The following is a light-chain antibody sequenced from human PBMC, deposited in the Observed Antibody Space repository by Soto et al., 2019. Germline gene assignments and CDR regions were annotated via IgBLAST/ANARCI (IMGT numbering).Light chain of an antibody. Sequence: QPVLTQPPSASGTPGQRVTISCSGSSSNVGSNAVNWYQQLPGPAPKLLIYTNNQRPSGVPDRFSASKSGTSASLAIRGLHSEDEADYYCAAWDDTLSGWVFGGGTKVTVL. CDR2: TNN. CDR3: AAWDDTLSGWV. V-gene: IGLV1-44*01. J-gene: IGLJ3*02. CDR1: SSNVGSNA.